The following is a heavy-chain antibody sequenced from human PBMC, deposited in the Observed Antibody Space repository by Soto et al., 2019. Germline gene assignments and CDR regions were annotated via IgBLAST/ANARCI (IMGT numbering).Heavy chain of an antibody. D-gene: IGHD3-9*01. Sequence: ASVKVSCKASGYTFTGYYMHWVRQAPGQGLEWMGWINPNSGGTNYAQKFQGWVTITTDESTSTVYMEMSRLSSDDTAVYYCARGLTVYSAFLHYYYAMDVWGQGTTVTVSS. CDR3: ARGLTVYSAFLHYYYAMDV. CDR2: INPNSGGT. J-gene: IGHJ6*02. V-gene: IGHV1-2*04. CDR1: GYTFTGYY.